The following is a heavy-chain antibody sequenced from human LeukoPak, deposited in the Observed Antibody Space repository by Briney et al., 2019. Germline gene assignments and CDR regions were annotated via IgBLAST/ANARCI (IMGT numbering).Heavy chain of an antibody. Sequence: PGGSLRLSCAASGFTFSNYNMNWVRQAPGKAMEWVSSITSSGTYIFYADSVKGRFTISRDNAKNSLYLQMNSLRAEDTAVYYCARDFGDILTGCSPRWCGHYYYYYMDVWGKGTTVTVSS. CDR1: GFTFSNYN. CDR3: ARDFGDILTGCSPRWCGHYYYYYMDV. J-gene: IGHJ6*03. CDR2: ITSSGTYI. V-gene: IGHV3-21*01. D-gene: IGHD3-9*01.